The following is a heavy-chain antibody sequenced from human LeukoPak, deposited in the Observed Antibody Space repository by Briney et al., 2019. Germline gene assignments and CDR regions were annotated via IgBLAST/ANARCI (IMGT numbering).Heavy chain of an antibody. CDR3: ARSSRDGYNYFDY. J-gene: IGHJ4*02. V-gene: IGHV4-39*01. D-gene: IGHD5-24*01. Sequence: SETLSLTCTVSGGSIISSYFYWDWIRQPPGKGLEWIGSMYYSGSTYYNPSLKSRVTISVDTSKNQFSLKLSSVTAADTAVYYCARSSRDGYNYFDYWGQGTLVTVSS. CDR1: GGSIISSYFY. CDR2: MYYSGST.